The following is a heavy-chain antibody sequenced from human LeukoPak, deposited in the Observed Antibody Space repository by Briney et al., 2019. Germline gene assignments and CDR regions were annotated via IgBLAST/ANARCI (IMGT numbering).Heavy chain of an antibody. Sequence: GGSLRLSCAASGFTVSSNYMSWVRQAPGKGLEWVSVIYSGGSTYYADSVKGRFTISRDNSKNTLYLQMNSLRAEDTAVYYCARGVRYFVGIYFDYWGQGTLVTVSS. CDR1: GFTVSSNY. J-gene: IGHJ4*02. CDR3: ARGVRYFVGIYFDY. D-gene: IGHD3-9*01. V-gene: IGHV3-53*01. CDR2: IYSGGST.